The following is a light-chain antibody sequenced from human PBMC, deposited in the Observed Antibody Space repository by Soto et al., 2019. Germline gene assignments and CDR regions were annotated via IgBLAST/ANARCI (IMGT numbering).Light chain of an antibody. J-gene: IGLJ2*01. V-gene: IGLV2-11*01. CDR1: SSDVGYYIY. CDR3: CSYAGSYTVI. CDR2: DVS. Sequence: QSALTQPRSVSGSPGQSVTISCTGTSSDVGYYIYVSWYQQHPGKAPKLLIYDVSKRPSGVPDRFSGSKSGNTASLTISGLQAEDEADYYCCSYAGSYTVIFGGGTKVTVL.